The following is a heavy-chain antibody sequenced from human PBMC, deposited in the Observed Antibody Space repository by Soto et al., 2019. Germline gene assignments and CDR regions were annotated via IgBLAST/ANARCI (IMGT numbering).Heavy chain of an antibody. V-gene: IGHV3-74*03. CDR2: INTDGSVA. CDR3: VRDMQLWLLDS. CDR1: GLTFRSYW. J-gene: IGHJ4*02. D-gene: IGHD2-21*01. Sequence: EVQLVESGGGLVQPGESLRLSCAASGLTFRSYWMHWVRQAPGKGLVWVSRINTDGSVAMYVDSVKGRFTISRDNAKNPLYLHMNGLRAEDTAVYYCVRDMQLWLLDSWGQGPLVTVSS.